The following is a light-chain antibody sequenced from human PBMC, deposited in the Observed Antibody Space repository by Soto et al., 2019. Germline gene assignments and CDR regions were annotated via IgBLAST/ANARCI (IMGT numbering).Light chain of an antibody. Sequence: QSVLSQPASVSGSPGQTITISCTGTSTDVGGYNAVSWYQHHPGKAPKLIIYEVTHRPSGVSDRFSASKSSNTASLTISGLQAEDEADYYCNSFRVSHLYVFGTGTKVTVL. CDR1: STDVGGYNA. CDR3: NSFRVSHLYV. CDR2: EVT. V-gene: IGLV2-14*01. J-gene: IGLJ1*01.